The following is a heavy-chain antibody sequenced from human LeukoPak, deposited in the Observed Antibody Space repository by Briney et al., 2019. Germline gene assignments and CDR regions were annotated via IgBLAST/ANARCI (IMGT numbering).Heavy chain of an antibody. CDR2: IIPNSGAT. D-gene: IGHD2-21*01. Sequence: ASVKVSCKPSGYIFTAYHLHWVRQAPGQGLEWMGRIIPNSGATNYAQNFQGRVTMTRDTSISTAYMKLSRLSPDDTAVYYCARGISGGFDIWGQGTKVTVSS. V-gene: IGHV1-2*06. CDR3: ARGISGGFDI. J-gene: IGHJ3*02. CDR1: GYIFTAYH.